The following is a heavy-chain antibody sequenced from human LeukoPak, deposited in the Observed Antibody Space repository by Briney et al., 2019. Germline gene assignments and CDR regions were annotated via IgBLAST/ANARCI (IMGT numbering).Heavy chain of an antibody. CDR1: GFTFSSYA. V-gene: IGHV3-23*01. CDR2: ISGSGGST. Sequence: GGSLRLSCAASGFTFSSYAMSWVRQAPGKGLEWVSAISGSGGSTYYADSVKGRFTTSRDNSKNTLYLQMNSLRAEDTAVYYCAKSRAQYSSSWYDAFDIWGQGTMVTVSS. CDR3: AKSRAQYSSSWYDAFDI. J-gene: IGHJ3*02. D-gene: IGHD6-13*01.